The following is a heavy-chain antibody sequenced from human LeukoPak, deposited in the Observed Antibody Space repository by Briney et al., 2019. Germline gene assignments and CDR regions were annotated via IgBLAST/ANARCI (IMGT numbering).Heavy chain of an antibody. Sequence: GGSLRLSCAASGFTFSDYYMSCIRQAPGKGLEWVSYISSSSSYTNYADSVKGRFTISRDNAKNSLYLQMNSLRAEDTAVYYCARESGSYYGGFDYWGQGTLVTVSS. D-gene: IGHD1-26*01. J-gene: IGHJ4*02. V-gene: IGHV3-11*05. CDR3: ARESGSYYGGFDY. CDR1: GFTFSDYY. CDR2: ISSSSSYT.